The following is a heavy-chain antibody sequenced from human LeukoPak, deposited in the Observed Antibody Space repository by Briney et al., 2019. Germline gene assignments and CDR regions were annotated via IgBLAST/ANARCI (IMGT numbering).Heavy chain of an antibody. Sequence: SETLSLTCTISGGSISSYYWSWIRQPPGKGLEWIGYIYYSGSTNYNPSLKSRVTISVDTSKNQFSLKLSSVTAADTAVYYCARVVDYVWGSYPYYFDYWGQGTLVTVSS. CDR2: IYYSGST. CDR1: GGSISSYY. V-gene: IGHV4-59*01. J-gene: IGHJ4*02. CDR3: ARVVDYVWGSYPYYFDY. D-gene: IGHD3-16*02.